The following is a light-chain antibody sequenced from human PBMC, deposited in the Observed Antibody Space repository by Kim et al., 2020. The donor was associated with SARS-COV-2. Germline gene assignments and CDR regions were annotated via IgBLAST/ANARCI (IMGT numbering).Light chain of an antibody. Sequence: VTDSCTGTSSNIGAGYDVHWFQHLPGTAPKLLIYVNTNRPSGVPDRFSGSKSGTSASLAITGLQAEDEADYYCQSYDSSLSALYVFGTGTKVTVL. CDR3: QSYDSSLSALYV. CDR2: VNT. J-gene: IGLJ1*01. CDR1: SSNIGAGYD. V-gene: IGLV1-40*01.